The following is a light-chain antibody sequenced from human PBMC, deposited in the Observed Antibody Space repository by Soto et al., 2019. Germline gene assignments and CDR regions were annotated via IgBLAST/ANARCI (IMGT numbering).Light chain of an antibody. Sequence: DIRMNHSPSSLSAYVRDTVTITCRASQGLKFLAWYQQKPGKAPRLLIYEATNLQSGVPPRFSGSGSGTDFTLTISSLQPEDFATYFCQQANSFPIPFGQRRRLEIK. CDR2: EAT. V-gene: IGKV1-12*01. CDR1: QGLKF. J-gene: IGKJ5*01. CDR3: QQANSFPIP.